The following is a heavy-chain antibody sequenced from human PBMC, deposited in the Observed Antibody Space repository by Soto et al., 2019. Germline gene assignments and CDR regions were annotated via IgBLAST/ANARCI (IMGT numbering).Heavy chain of an antibody. CDR1: GYTFTSYY. V-gene: IGHV1-46*01. Sequence: ASLKVYCKTFGYTFTSYYMHWVRQTPGQGLEWMGIINPSGGSTSYAQKFQGRVTMTRDTSTSTVYMELSSLRSEDTAVYYCARDEIAARPGFDYWGQGTQVTVSS. J-gene: IGHJ4*02. CDR2: INPSGGST. CDR3: ARDEIAARPGFDY. D-gene: IGHD6-6*01.